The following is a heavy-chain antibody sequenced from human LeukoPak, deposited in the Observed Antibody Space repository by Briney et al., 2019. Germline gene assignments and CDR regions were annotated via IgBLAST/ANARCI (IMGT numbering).Heavy chain of an antibody. D-gene: IGHD2-15*01. V-gene: IGHV3-23*01. CDR1: GFTFRSYA. CDR3: ARDFVQYCSGGSCYGSGAFDI. J-gene: IGHJ3*02. CDR2: ISDSGGRT. Sequence: GGSLRLSCAASGFTFRSYAMNWVRQAPGKGLEWVSGISDSGGRTDYADSVKGRFTISRDNSKNTLSLQMNSLRAEDTAVYYCARDFVQYCSGGSCYGSGAFDIWGQGTMVTVSS.